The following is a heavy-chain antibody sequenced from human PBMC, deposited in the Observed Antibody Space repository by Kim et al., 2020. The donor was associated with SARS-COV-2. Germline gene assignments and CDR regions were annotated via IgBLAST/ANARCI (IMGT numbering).Heavy chain of an antibody. CDR2: ISSSGSTI. CDR3: ARASFTIVYYYYMDV. V-gene: IGHV3-11*01. D-gene: IGHD2-21*01. J-gene: IGHJ6*03. CDR1: GFTFSDYY. Sequence: GGSLRLSCAASGFTFSDYYMSWIRQAPGKGLEWVSYISSSGSTIYYADSVKGRFTISRDNAKNSLYLQMNSLRAEDTAVYYCARASFTIVYYYYMDVWGKGTTVTVSS.